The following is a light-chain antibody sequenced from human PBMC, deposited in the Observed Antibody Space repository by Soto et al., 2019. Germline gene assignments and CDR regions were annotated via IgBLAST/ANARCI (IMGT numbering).Light chain of an antibody. CDR2: EVS. CDR1: SSDVGGYNY. CDR3: SSYTTSSTPVV. V-gene: IGLV2-14*01. Sequence: QSALTQHASVSGSPGQSITISCTGTSSDVGGYNYVSWYQQHPGKGPKLMIYEVSNRPSGVSNRFSGSKSGNTASLTISGLQAEDEADYYCSSYTTSSTPVVFGGGTKLTVL. J-gene: IGLJ2*01.